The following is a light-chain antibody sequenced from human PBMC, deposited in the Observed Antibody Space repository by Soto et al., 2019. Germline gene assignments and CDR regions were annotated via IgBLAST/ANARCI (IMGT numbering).Light chain of an antibody. Sequence: DIQITQSTSTLSESVEDGVNITCRASQSVGKLLAWYQQKAGKGTELLIYDASSLQSGVPSRFSGGGSGTEVTLTCSSLQPDDFATYYCQQYTSDSRSFGQWT. CDR3: QQYTSDSRS. CDR2: DAS. V-gene: IGKV1-5*01. J-gene: IGKJ1*01. CDR1: QSVGKL.